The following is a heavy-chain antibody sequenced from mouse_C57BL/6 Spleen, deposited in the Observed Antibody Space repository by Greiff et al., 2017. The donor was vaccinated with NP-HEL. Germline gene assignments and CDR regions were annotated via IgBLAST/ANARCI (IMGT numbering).Heavy chain of an antibody. CDR3: ARRTAQASYAMDY. CDR1: GYTFTDYN. Sequence: VQLQQSGPELVKPGASVKIPCKASGYTFTDYNMDWVKQSPGKSLEWIGDINPNNGGTIYNQKFKGKATLTVDKSSSTAYMELRSLTSEDTAVYDCARRTAQASYAMDYWGQGTSVTVSS. V-gene: IGHV1-18*01. J-gene: IGHJ4*01. CDR2: INPNNGGT. D-gene: IGHD3-2*02.